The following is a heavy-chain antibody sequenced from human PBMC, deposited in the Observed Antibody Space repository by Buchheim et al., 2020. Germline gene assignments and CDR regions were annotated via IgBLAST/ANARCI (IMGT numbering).Heavy chain of an antibody. D-gene: IGHD2-2*01. CDR1: GGSISSGGYS. V-gene: IGHV4-30-2*01. CDR2: IYHSGST. CDR3: ARESGSTTLDY. J-gene: IGHJ4*02. Sequence: QVQLQESGSGLVKPSQTLSLTCAVSGGSISSGGYSWSWIRPPPGKGLEWIGYIYHSGSTYYNPSLKSRVTISVDRSKNQFSLKLSSVTAADTAVYYCARESGSTTLDYWGQGTL.